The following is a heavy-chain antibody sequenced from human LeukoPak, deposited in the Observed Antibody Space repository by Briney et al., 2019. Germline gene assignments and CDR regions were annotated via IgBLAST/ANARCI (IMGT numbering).Heavy chain of an antibody. J-gene: IGHJ3*02. V-gene: IGHV3-7*01. CDR1: GFTFSSYW. Sequence: PGGSLRLSCAASGFTFSSYWMSWVRQAPGKGLEWVANIKQDGSEKYYVDSVKGRFTISRDNAKNSLYLQMNSLRAEDTAVYYCARSEVLLWFGELFHDAFDIWGQGTIVTVSS. CDR3: ARSEVLLWFGELFHDAFDI. CDR2: IKQDGSEK. D-gene: IGHD3-10*01.